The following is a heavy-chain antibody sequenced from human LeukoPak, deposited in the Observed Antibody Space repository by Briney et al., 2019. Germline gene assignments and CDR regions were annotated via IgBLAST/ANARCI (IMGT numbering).Heavy chain of an antibody. D-gene: IGHD6-6*01. CDR1: GFTFSTYS. CDR3: ARGEWSSSPFDY. Sequence: PGGSLRLSCAASGFTFSTYSMNWVRQAPGKGLERISFISTSSIYIYYADSVKGRFTISRDNARNSLYLQMNSLRAEDTAVYYCARGEWSSSPFDYWGQGTLVTVSS. V-gene: IGHV3-21*01. CDR2: ISTSSIYI. J-gene: IGHJ4*02.